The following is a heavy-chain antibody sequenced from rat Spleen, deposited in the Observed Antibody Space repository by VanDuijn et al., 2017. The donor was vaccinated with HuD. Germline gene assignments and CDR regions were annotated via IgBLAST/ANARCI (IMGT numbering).Heavy chain of an antibody. CDR2: IDYSDTT. Sequence: EVQLQESGPGLVKPSQSLSLTCSVTGYDITSNYWGWIRKFPGNKMEWMGYIDYSDTTRYNPSLKSRVSITRDTSKNHFFLHLNSVTTEDTARYYCATLGLGYFFDYWGQGVMVTVSS. CDR1: GYDITSNY. V-gene: IGHV3-1*01. D-gene: IGHD4-6*01. J-gene: IGHJ2*01. CDR3: ATLGLGYFFDY.